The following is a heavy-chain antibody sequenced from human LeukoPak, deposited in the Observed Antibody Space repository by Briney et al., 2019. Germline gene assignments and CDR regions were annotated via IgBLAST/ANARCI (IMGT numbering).Heavy chain of an antibody. V-gene: IGHV3-48*03. J-gene: IGHJ4*02. D-gene: IGHD3-22*01. CDR3: ARSRSGYYEDY. Sequence: GGSLRLSCAASGFTFSSYEMNWVRQAPGKGLEWVSYISSSGSTIYYADSVKGRFTISRDNAKNSLSLQVNSLSAEDTAVYYCARSRSGYYEDYWGQGTLITVSS. CDR1: GFTFSSYE. CDR2: ISSSGSTI.